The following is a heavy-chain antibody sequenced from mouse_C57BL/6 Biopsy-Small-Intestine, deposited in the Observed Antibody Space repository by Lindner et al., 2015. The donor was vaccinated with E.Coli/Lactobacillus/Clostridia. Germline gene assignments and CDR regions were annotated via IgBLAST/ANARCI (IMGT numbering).Heavy chain of an antibody. CDR3: ARKNDGYYAYWYFDV. V-gene: IGHV1-82*01. Sequence: VQLQESGPELVKPGASVKISCKASGYAFSSSWMNWVKQRPGKGLEWIGRIYPGDGDTNYNGKFKGKATLTADKSSSTAYMQLSSLTSEDSAVYFCARKNDGYYAYWYFDVWGTGTTVTVSS. J-gene: IGHJ1*03. D-gene: IGHD2-3*01. CDR1: GYAFSSSW. CDR2: IYPGDGDT.